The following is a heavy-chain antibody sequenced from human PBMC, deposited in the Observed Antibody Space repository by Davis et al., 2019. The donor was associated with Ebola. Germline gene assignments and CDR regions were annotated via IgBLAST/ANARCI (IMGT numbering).Heavy chain of an antibody. CDR3: VMYTSGWN. CDR2: ISRDGSTT. J-gene: IGHJ1*01. Sequence: PGGSLRLSCAASGFTFSSYWMHWVRQAPGKGLVWVSRISRDGSTTNYADSVKGRFTISIDNAKNTLYLQMNSLRAEDTAVYYCVMYTSGWNWGQGTLVTVSS. V-gene: IGHV3-74*01. CDR1: GFTFSSYW. D-gene: IGHD6-19*01.